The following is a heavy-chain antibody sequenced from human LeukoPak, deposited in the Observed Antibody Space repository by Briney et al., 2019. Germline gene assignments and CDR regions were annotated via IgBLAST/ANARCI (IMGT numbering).Heavy chain of an antibody. Sequence: SETLSLTCGVYGGSFSGHYWSWIRQPPGKGLEWIGEINHSGSINYNSSLKSRVTISVDTSKNQFSLKLSSVTAAHTAVYYCARGELWFGEQSDYWGQETLVTVSS. J-gene: IGHJ4*02. CDR2: INHSGSI. CDR3: ARGELWFGEQSDY. CDR1: GGSFSGHY. D-gene: IGHD3-10*01. V-gene: IGHV4-34*01.